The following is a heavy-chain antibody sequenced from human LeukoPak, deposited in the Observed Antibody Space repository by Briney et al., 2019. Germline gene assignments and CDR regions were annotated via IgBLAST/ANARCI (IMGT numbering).Heavy chain of an antibody. Sequence: GGPLRLSCAASGFTFNAFSMHWVRHSPGRGLEGIAIISYDETNTDYAVSVKGLFTISRENSNNTLYLKMKTQRDEDTAVYYCATGPHIYCSGTSCVFYCDSWAQGTLVCVSS. CDR2: ISYDETNT. CDR3: ATGPHIYCSGTSCVFYCDS. J-gene: IGHJ4*02. V-gene: IGHV3-30-3*01. D-gene: IGHD2-2*01. CDR1: GFTFNAFS.